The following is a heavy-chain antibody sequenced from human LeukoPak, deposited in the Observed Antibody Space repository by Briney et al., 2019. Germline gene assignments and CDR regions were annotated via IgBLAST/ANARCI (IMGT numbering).Heavy chain of an antibody. Sequence: SVKVSCKASGGTFSSYAISWVRQAPGQGLEWMGRIIPIVGTANYAQKLQGRVTITTDESTSTAYMEMSSLRSEDTAVYYCARDRSGGGSSGYYYPFDYWGQGTLVTVSS. CDR2: IIPIVGTA. CDR3: ARDRSGGGSSGYYYPFDY. V-gene: IGHV1-69*05. D-gene: IGHD3-22*01. CDR1: GGTFSSYA. J-gene: IGHJ4*02.